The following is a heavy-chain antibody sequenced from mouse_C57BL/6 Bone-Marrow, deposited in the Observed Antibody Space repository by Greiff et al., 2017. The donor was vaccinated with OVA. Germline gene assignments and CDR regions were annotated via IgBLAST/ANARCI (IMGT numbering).Heavy chain of an antibody. CDR2: INPSNGGT. D-gene: IGHD2-5*01. Sequence: VQLQQPGTELVKPGASVKLSCKASGYTFTSYWMHWVKQRPGQGLEWIGNINPSNGGTNYNEKFKSKATLTVDKSSSTAYMQLSSLTSEDSAVYYCARSPIVTTRFYWYFDVWGTGTTVTVSS. CDR3: ARSPIVTTRFYWYFDV. J-gene: IGHJ1*03. V-gene: IGHV1-53*01. CDR1: GYTFTSYW.